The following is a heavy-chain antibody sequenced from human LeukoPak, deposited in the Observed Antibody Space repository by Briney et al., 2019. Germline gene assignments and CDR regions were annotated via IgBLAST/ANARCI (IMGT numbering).Heavy chain of an antibody. CDR1: GFSVSNNY. Sequence: GGSLRLSCAAPGFSVSNNYVTWVRQPPGKGLEWVSVIYSGGDTYYADSVKGRFTISRDNSKNMLYLQMNSLTVEDTAVYYCTDTVAGWGQGTLVTVS. CDR3: TDTVAG. D-gene: IGHD4-23*01. CDR2: IYSGGDT. V-gene: IGHV3-53*05. J-gene: IGHJ4*02.